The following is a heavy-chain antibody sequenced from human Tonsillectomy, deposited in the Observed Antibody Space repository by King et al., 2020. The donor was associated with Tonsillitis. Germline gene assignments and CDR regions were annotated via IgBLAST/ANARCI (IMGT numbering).Heavy chain of an antibody. V-gene: IGHV3-21*01. CDR3: ARDHQLIR. CDR1: GFTFSSYS. CDR2: ISSSSSYI. J-gene: IGHJ4*02. D-gene: IGHD1-26*01. Sequence: VQLVESGGGLVKPGGSLRLSCEASGFTFSSYSMNWVRQAPEKGLEWVSSISSSSSYIYYADSVKGRFTISRDNANNSLYLQMNSLRAEDTAVYYCARDHQLIRWGQGTLVTVSS.